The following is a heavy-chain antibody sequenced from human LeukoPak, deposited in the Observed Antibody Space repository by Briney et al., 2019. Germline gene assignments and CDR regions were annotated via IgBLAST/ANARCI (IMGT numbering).Heavy chain of an antibody. CDR1: GFTFSSYW. V-gene: IGHV3-7*03. CDR2: IGEDGSEK. J-gene: IGHJ4*02. D-gene: IGHD5-12*01. Sequence: GGSLRLSCAASGFTFSSYWMTWVRQAPGKGLEWVANIGEDGSEKYYVDSVKGRFTISRDNAKNSLYLQMNSLRAEDTALYYCAIGRGYDLSSFDYWGQGTLVTVSS. CDR3: AIGRGYDLSSFDY.